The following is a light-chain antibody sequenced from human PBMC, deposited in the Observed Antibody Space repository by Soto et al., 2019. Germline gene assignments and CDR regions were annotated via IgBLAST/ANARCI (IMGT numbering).Light chain of an antibody. CDR1: QSISTN. Sequence: EIVLTQSQGTLSLSPLERGPLXCGASQSISTNLAWYQQKPGQAPRLLIYGASTRATGIPARFSGSGSETDFTLTISRLEPADFAVYFCHHYGTSPTFGQGTRLEI. V-gene: IGKV3-20*01. CDR3: HHYGTSPT. CDR2: GAS. J-gene: IGKJ5*01.